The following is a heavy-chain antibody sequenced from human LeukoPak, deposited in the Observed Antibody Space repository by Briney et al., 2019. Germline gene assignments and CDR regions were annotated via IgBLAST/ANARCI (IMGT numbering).Heavy chain of an antibody. D-gene: IGHD3-16*02. J-gene: IGHJ4*02. Sequence: GRSLRLSCAASGFTFSTYDMHWVRQAPGRGLEWVAFIQHDGTKTYYADSVKDRFTISRDSSENPLYLQMNILRTDDTAVYYCAKGAFVRLGELSPHWGQGTLVTVSS. CDR2: IQHDGTKT. CDR1: GFTFSTYD. CDR3: AKGAFVRLGELSPH. V-gene: IGHV3-30*18.